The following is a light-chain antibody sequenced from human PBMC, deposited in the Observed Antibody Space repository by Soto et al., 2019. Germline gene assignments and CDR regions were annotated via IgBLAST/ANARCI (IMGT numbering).Light chain of an antibody. CDR1: QSVSNN. J-gene: IGKJ4*01. CDR3: QQYGSSPLT. V-gene: IGKV3-15*01. CDR2: GAS. Sequence: EIVLTQSPGTLSLSPGERATLSCRASQSVSNNLAWYQQKPGQAPRLLIYGASTRATGIPARFSGSGSGTEFTLTISSLQSEDFAVYYCQQYGSSPLTFGGGTKVDIK.